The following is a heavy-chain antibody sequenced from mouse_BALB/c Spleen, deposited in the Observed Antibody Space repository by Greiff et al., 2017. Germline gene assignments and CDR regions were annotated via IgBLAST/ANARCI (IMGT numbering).Heavy chain of an antibody. CDR2: ISDGGSYT. V-gene: IGHV5-4*02. CDR1: GFTFSDYY. CDR3: ARDLESWFAY. J-gene: IGHJ3*01. Sequence: EVQGVESGGGLVKPGGSLKLSCAASGFTFSDYYMYWVRQTPEKRLEWVATISDGGSYTYYPDSVKGRFTISRDNAKNNLYLQMSSLKSEDTAMYYCARDLESWFAYWGQGTLVTVSA.